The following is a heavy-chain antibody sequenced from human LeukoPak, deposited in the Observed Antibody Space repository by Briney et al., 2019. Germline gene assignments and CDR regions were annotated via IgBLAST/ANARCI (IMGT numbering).Heavy chain of an antibody. Sequence: PGGSLRLSCAGSGFTFSTYWMHWVRQGPGKGLVWVSRINSDGTTTRYVDSVKGRFTISRDNAQNTLYLQMNSLSAEDTAVYYCARSHSSYISTWRFSYYFDCWGQGALVTVSS. J-gene: IGHJ4*02. CDR2: INSDGTTT. V-gene: IGHV3-74*01. CDR3: ARSHSSYISTWRFSYYFDC. CDR1: GFTFSTYW. D-gene: IGHD3-3*02.